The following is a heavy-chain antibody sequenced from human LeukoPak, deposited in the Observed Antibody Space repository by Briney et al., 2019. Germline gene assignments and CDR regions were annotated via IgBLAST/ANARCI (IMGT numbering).Heavy chain of an antibody. CDR2: IIPNSGGT. CDR1: GYTFTDYY. J-gene: IGHJ4*02. CDR3: APTLNYYDSSGYSSPFDY. Sequence: ASVKVSCKASGYTFTDYYMHWVRQAPGQGLEWMGWIIPNSGGTNYAQKFQGRVTMTRDTSISTAFMELSSLRSDDTAVYYCAPTLNYYDSSGYSSPFDYWGQGALVTVSS. V-gene: IGHV1-2*02. D-gene: IGHD3-22*01.